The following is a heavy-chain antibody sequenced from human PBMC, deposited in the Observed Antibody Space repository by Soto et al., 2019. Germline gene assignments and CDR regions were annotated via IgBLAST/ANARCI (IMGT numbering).Heavy chain of an antibody. Sequence: QVQLVQSGAEVKKPGASVKVPCKASGYTFTSYDINWVRQATGQGLEWMGWMNPNSGNTGYAQKFQGRVTMTRNTSISTAYMELSSLRSEDTAVYYCARGPTYYYGSGSYYFSDYYYYMDVWGKGTTVTVSS. CDR1: GYTFTSYD. CDR2: MNPNSGNT. CDR3: ARGPTYYYGSGSYYFSDYYYYMDV. D-gene: IGHD3-10*01. J-gene: IGHJ6*03. V-gene: IGHV1-8*01.